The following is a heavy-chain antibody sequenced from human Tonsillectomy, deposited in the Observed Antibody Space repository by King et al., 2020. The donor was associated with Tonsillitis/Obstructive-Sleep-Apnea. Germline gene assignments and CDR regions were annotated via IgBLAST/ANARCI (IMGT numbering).Heavy chain of an antibody. D-gene: IGHD4-11*01. V-gene: IGHV3-30*03. CDR2: ISYNGKNK. J-gene: IGHJ4*02. CDR1: GFTFNTYG. CDR3: ARDLSLSNYYFDS. Sequence: VQLVESGGGVVQSGRSLRLSCTASGFTFNTYGMHWVRQAPGKGLEWVAVISYNGKNKYYGDSVKGRFNISRDNAQNTVYLQMKSLRAEDTAVYYCARDLSLSNYYFDSWGLGTLVTVSS.